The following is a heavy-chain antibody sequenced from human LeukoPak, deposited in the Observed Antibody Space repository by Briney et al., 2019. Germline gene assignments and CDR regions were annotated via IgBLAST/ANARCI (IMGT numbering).Heavy chain of an antibody. CDR3: ASRYRSSWAGFDP. CDR2: IKQDGSEK. CDR1: GFTFSNYW. V-gene: IGHV3-7*01. D-gene: IGHD6-13*01. J-gene: IGHJ5*02. Sequence: GGSLRLSCAASGFTFSNYWMTWVRQAPGKGLEWVANIKQDGSEKYYVDSVKGRFTISRDNAKNSLYLQMNSLRAEDTAVYYCASRYRSSWAGFDPWGQGTLVTVSS.